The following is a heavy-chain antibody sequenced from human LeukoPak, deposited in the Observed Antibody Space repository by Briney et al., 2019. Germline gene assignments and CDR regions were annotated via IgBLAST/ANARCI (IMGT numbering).Heavy chain of an antibody. J-gene: IGHJ6*03. CDR1: DGSISGYY. D-gene: IGHD4-11*01. Sequence: SETLSLTCTVSDGSISGYYWTWIRQPPGKGLEWIGEINHSGSTNHNPSLKSRVTISVDTSKNQFSLKLSSVTAADTAVYYCARRGLTTVTTEEMENDYYYMDVWGKGTAVTVSS. CDR2: INHSGST. CDR3: ARRGLTTVTTEEMENDYYYMDV. V-gene: IGHV4-34*01.